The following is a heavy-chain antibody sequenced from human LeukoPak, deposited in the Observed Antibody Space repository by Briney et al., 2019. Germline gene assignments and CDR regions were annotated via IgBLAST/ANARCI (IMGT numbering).Heavy chain of an antibody. CDR1: GYTFTNYG. J-gene: IGHJ2*01. CDR2: ISADNGNT. CDR3: ARDTYGSRYFDL. D-gene: IGHD3-10*01. Sequence: ASVRVSCKASGYTFTNYGISWVRQAPGQGLEWMGWISADNGNTYYTQNFQGRVSMTTDTSTSAAYMGLRSLRSDDTAVYYCARDTYGSRYFDLWGRGTLVTVSS. V-gene: IGHV1-18*01.